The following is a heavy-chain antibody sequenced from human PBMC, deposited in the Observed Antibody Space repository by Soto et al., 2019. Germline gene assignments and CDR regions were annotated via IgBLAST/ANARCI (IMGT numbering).Heavy chain of an antibody. D-gene: IGHD6-6*01. CDR1: GGSISSSSYY. V-gene: IGHV4-39*01. J-gene: IGHJ5*02. CDR2: IYYSGST. Sequence: SETLSLTCTVSGGSISSSSYYWGWIRQPPGKGLEWIGSIYYSGSTYYNPSLKSRVTISVDTSKNQFSLKLSSVTAADTAVYYCARLEGYIAARPVLGVWFDPWGQGTLVTVSS. CDR3: ARLEGYIAARPVLGVWFDP.